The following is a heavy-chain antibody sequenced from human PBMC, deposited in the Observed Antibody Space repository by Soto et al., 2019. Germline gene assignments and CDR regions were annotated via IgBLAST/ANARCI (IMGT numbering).Heavy chain of an antibody. CDR3: ARDDYYDSSGLSDY. V-gene: IGHV3-30-3*01. CDR1: GFTFSSYA. Sequence: GGSLRLSCAASGFTFSSYAMHWVRQAPGKGLEWVAVISYDGSNKYYADSVKGRFTISRDNSKNTLYLQMNSLRAEDTAVYYCARDDYYDSSGLSDYWGQGTLVTVSS. J-gene: IGHJ4*02. CDR2: ISYDGSNK. D-gene: IGHD3-22*01.